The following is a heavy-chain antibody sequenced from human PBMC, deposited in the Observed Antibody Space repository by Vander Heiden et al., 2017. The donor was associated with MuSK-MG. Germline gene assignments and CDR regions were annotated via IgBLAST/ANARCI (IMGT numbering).Heavy chain of an antibody. CDR1: GFSLSTSGLG. CDR3: AHWYYYDSRGLYQAKGYFEY. Sequence: QITLKESGPTVVKPTQTLRLTCTFSGFSLSTSGLGVGWIRQSPGKSLEWVALIYWDDDKRYSPSLKNRLTIAKDTSRNQVLLTMTNVDPMDTATYYCAHWYYYDSRGLYQAKGYFEYWGPGTLVTVSS. V-gene: IGHV2-5*02. D-gene: IGHD3-22*01. J-gene: IGHJ4*02. CDR2: IYWDDDK.